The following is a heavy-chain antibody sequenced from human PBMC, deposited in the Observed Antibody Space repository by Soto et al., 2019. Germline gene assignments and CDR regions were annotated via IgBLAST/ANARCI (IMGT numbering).Heavy chain of an antibody. D-gene: IGHD3-10*01. V-gene: IGHV4-59*01. CDR1: GGSIRGYY. Sequence: QVQLQESGPGLVKPSETLSLTCTVSGGSIRGYYWSWIRQPPGKGLEWIGYIYYTGSSNYNPSLKRRVPRSVPTSKDQVSLKMSSVTAADTAADYCARGTDGSGDWGRGTLVTVSS. CDR2: IYYTGSS. CDR3: ARGTDGSGD. J-gene: IGHJ4*02.